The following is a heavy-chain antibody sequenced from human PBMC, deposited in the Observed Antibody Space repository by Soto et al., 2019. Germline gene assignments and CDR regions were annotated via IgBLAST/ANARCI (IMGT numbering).Heavy chain of an antibody. J-gene: IGHJ6*02. CDR3: ARENDYGGNPLYYYYGMDV. Sequence: SVKVSCKASGGTFSSYAISWVRQAPGQGLEWMGGIIPIFGTANYAQKFQGRATITADESTSTAYMELSSLRSEDTAVYYCARENDYGGNPLYYYYGMDVWGQGTTVTVSS. D-gene: IGHD4-17*01. V-gene: IGHV1-69*13. CDR1: GGTFSSYA. CDR2: IIPIFGTA.